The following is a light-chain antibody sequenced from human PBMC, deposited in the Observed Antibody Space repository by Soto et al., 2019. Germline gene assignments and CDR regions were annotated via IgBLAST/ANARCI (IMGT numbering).Light chain of an antibody. CDR3: QSYDSSLSAHDV. CDR1: SSNIGATYD. Sequence: QSVLTQPPSVSGAPGQRVTISCTGSSSNIGATYDVQWYQQLPGTAPKLLIYGNSNRPSGVPDRFSGSKSGTSASLAITGLQADDEADYYCQSYDSSLSAHDVFGTGTKLPVL. V-gene: IGLV1-40*01. CDR2: GNS. J-gene: IGLJ1*01.